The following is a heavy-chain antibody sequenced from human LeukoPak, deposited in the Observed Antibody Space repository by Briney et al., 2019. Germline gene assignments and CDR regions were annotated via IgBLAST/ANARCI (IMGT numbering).Heavy chain of an antibody. V-gene: IGHV4-30-4*01. CDR2: MYYSGST. D-gene: IGHD3-22*01. CDR1: GGSISSGDYY. J-gene: IGHJ5*02. CDR3: ARPYYYDSRIDP. Sequence: SETLSLTCTVSGGSISSGDYYWRWIRQPPGRGLEWIAYMYYSGSTYYNPSLKSRVTMSADTSKNQLSLKLSSVTAADTAVYYFARPYYYDSRIDPWGQGILVTVSS.